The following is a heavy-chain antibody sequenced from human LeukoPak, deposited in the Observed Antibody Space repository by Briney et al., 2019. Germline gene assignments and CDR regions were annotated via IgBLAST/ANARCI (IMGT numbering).Heavy chain of an antibody. Sequence: GASVKVSCKVSGYTLTELSMHWVRQPPGKGLEWMGRFDPEDGETIYAQKFQGRVTMTADTSTDTAYMELSSLRSQDTAVYYCATESKMVRGVYTDYWGQGTLVTVSS. CDR2: FDPEDGET. CDR1: GYTLTELS. V-gene: IGHV1-24*01. D-gene: IGHD3-10*01. CDR3: ATESKMVRGVYTDY. J-gene: IGHJ4*02.